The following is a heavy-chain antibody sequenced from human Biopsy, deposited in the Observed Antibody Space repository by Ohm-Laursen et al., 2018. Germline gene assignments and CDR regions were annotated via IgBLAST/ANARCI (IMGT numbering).Heavy chain of an antibody. CDR2: IFNSANT. D-gene: IGHD3-22*01. CDR1: GGSISSGGSF. J-gene: IGHJ5*01. CDR3: ARGDYFDSNGYFWFDP. Sequence: SQTLSLPRAVSGGSISSGGSFWSWIRQRPGKGLGWIGYIFNSANTYYNPSLKNLITISGDTSKNQFSLKLNSVTAADTAVYYCARGDYFDSNGYFWFDPWGQGTLVTVSS. V-gene: IGHV4-31*01.